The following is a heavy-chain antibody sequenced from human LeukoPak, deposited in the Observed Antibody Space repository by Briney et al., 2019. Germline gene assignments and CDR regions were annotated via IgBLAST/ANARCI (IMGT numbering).Heavy chain of an antibody. J-gene: IGHJ1*01. CDR3: ARVGKSSGWSEYFQH. CDR1: GFTFSSYA. CDR2: ISGSGGST. V-gene: IGHV3-23*01. Sequence: PGGSLRLSCAASGFTFSSYAMSWVRQAPGKGLEWVSAISGSGGSTCYADSVKGRFTISRDNSKNTLYLQMNSLRAEDTAVYYCARVGKSSGWSEYFQHWGQGTLVTVSS. D-gene: IGHD6-19*01.